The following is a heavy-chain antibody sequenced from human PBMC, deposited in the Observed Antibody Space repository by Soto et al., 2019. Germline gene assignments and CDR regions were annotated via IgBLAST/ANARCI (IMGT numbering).Heavy chain of an antibody. J-gene: IGHJ4*02. Sequence: PGGSLSLSCASSGFTFTTYSMNWVRQAPGKGLEWISYISSASYTSHYADSVKGRFTISRDNAKNSLYLQMNSLRDEETAVYYGARSWGASGYPFEDRGQGTQVT. CDR3: ARSWGASGYPFED. CDR2: ISSASYTS. V-gene: IGHV3-48*02. CDR1: GFTFTTYS. D-gene: IGHD3-22*01.